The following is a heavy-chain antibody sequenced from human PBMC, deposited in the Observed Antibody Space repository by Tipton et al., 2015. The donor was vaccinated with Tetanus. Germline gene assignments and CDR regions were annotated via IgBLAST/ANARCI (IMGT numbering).Heavy chain of an antibody. J-gene: IGHJ6*02. D-gene: IGHD6-25*01. V-gene: IGHV3-23*01. CDR3: VRGGNGLDV. CDR1: GFTFSNYA. CDR2: ISVRGSHT. Sequence: GSLRLSCAASGFTFSNYAMAWVRQAPGKGLEWVSGISVRGSHTYYADPVKGRFSISRDNSKNTVYLQMNSLRDEDTAVYHCVRGGNGLDVWGQGTTVTVSS.